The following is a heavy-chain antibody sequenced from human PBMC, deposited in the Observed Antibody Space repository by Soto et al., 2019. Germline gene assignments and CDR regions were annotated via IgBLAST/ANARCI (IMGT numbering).Heavy chain of an antibody. CDR2: IYYSGST. D-gene: IGHD1-26*01. CDR3: ARGELRFWFDP. Sequence: TLSLTCTVSGCSISSGGYYWSWIRQHPGKGLEWIGYIYYSGSTYYNPSLKSRVTISVDTSKNQFSLKLSSVTAADTAVYYCARGELRFWFDPWGQGTLVTVSS. V-gene: IGHV4-31*03. J-gene: IGHJ5*02. CDR1: GCSISSGGYY.